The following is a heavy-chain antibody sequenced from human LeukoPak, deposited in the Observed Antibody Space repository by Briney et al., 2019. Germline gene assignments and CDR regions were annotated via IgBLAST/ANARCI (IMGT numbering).Heavy chain of an antibody. CDR1: GGSMGGYY. Sequence: SETLSLTCTVSGGSMGGYYWSWLRQSPGKGLEWIGYIYDSETTNYNPSLKSRVTISVDLSRNHFSLRLTSVTAADTAVYYCARDGILVPGSDNWFDPWGQGTLVTVSS. J-gene: IGHJ5*02. D-gene: IGHD2/OR15-2a*01. CDR2: IYDSETT. V-gene: IGHV4-59*01. CDR3: ARDGILVPGSDNWFDP.